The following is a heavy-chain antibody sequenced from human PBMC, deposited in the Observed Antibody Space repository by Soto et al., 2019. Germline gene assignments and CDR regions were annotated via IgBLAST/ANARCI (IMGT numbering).Heavy chain of an antibody. Sequence: PGGSLRLSCAASGFTFSSYATNWVRQAPGQGLEWVSAVSGSGGSTYYADSVKGRFTISRDNSKNTLYLQMNSLRAEDTAVYYCAKARLPLSLLSIHYPGQATPVTVSS. J-gene: IGHJ4*02. V-gene: IGHV3-23*01. CDR3: AKARLPLSLLSIHY. CDR2: VSGSGGST. D-gene: IGHD2-21*02. CDR1: GFTFSSYA.